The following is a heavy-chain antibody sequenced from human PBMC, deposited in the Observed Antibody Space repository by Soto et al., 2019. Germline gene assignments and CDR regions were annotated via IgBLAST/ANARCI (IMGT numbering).Heavy chain of an antibody. J-gene: IGHJ4*02. CDR2: TYYRSKWHN. V-gene: IGHV6-1*01. D-gene: IGHD1-26*01. CDR3: AGMQDGALAY. CDR1: GDSVSSNSAA. Sequence: QTLSLTSAISGDSVSSNSAACNLIRQSPSRGLEWLGRTYYRSKWHNEYAVSVKSRITIKPDTSKNQFSLQLNSVIPEDTAVYYCAGMQDGALAYWGQGTLVTVSS.